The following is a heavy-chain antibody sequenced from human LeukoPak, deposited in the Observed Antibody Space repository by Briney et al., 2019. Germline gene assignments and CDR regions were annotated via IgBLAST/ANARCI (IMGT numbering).Heavy chain of an antibody. CDR3: AKDLPYYYDSNGYYSFFDY. V-gene: IGHV4-30-2*01. CDR1: GGSVSSGGYS. J-gene: IGHJ4*02. CDR2: IYHSGST. Sequence: SETLSLTCAVSGGSVSSGGYSWSWIRQPPGKGLEWIGYIYHSGSTYYNPSLKSRVTISVDRSKNQFSLKLSSVTAADTAVYYCAKDLPYYYDSNGYYSFFDYWGQGTLVTVSS. D-gene: IGHD3-22*01.